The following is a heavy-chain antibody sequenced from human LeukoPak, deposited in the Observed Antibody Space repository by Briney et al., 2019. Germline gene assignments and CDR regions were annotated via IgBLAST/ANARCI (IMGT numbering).Heavy chain of an antibody. J-gene: IGHJ4*02. CDR1: GFTFSRHG. Sequence: GGSLRLSCAPSGFTFSRHGMHWVGKPQARGRKWGQIKSNDGSRKYYAHSVEGRFTISRDNSKNTLYVQVNSLGTEDTAAYYCAKGSYYDSSGSFYFDYWGQGTLVTVSS. D-gene: IGHD3-22*01. V-gene: IGHV3-30*18. CDR3: AKGSYYDSSGSFYFDY. CDR2: KSNDGSRK.